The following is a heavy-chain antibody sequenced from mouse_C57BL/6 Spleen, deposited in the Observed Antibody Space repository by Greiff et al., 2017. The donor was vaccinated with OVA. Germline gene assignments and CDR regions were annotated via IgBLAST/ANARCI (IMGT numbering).Heavy chain of an antibody. CDR3: ARGGRGYFDY. J-gene: IGHJ2*01. Sequence: QVQLQQSGPELVKPGASVKISCKASGYAFSSSWMNWVKQRPGKGLEWIGRIYPGDGDTNYNGKFKGKATLTADKSSSTAYRQLSSLTSEDSAVYFCARGGRGYFDYWGQGTTLTVSS. CDR2: IYPGDGDT. V-gene: IGHV1-82*01. D-gene: IGHD3-3*01. CDR1: GYAFSSSW.